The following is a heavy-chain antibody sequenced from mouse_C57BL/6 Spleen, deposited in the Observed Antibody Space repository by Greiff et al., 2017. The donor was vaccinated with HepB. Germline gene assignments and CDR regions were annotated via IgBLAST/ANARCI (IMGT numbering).Heavy chain of an antibody. CDR2: IYPGDGDT. Sequence: VQLQQSGPELVKPGASVKISCKASGYAFSSSWMNWVKQRPGKGLEWIGRIYPGDGDTNYNGKVKGKATLTADKSSSTAYMQLSSLTSADSAVYVCASLGEGAWFAYWGQGTLVTVSA. CDR3: ASLGEGAWFAY. V-gene: IGHV1-82*01. D-gene: IGHD4-1*01. J-gene: IGHJ3*01. CDR1: GYAFSSSW.